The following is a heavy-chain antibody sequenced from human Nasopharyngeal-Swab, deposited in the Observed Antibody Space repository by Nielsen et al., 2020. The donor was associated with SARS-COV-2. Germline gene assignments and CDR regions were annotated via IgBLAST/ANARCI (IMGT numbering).Heavy chain of an antibody. V-gene: IGHV1-24*01. CDR1: GYTLTELS. CDR3: ATSSPIYYGSGSQNWFDP. CDR2: FYPEDGET. J-gene: IGHJ5*02. D-gene: IGHD3-10*01. Sequence: ASVKVSCKVSGYTLTELSMHWVRQAPAKGLEWMGGFYPEDGETIYAQKFQGRVTMTEDTSTDTAYMELSSLRSEDTAVYYCATSSPIYYGSGSQNWFDPWGQGTLVTVSS.